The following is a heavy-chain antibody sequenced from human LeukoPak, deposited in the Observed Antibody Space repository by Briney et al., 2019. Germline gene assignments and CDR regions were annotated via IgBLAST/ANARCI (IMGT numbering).Heavy chain of an antibody. CDR3: ARGTMTAAGRLDY. J-gene: IGHJ4*02. Sequence: PGGSLTLSCAASGITVSSNYMNWVRQAPGKGLEWVSVLYSSGRTYYADSVKGRFTISRDNSKNTLDLQLNSLRVEDTAVYYCARGTMTAAGRLDYWGQGTLVSVSS. V-gene: IGHV3-66*01. CDR2: LYSSGRT. D-gene: IGHD6-13*01. CDR1: GITVSSNY.